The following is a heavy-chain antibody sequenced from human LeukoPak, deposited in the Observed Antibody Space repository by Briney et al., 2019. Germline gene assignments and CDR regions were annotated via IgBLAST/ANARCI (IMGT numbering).Heavy chain of an antibody. J-gene: IGHJ4*02. Sequence: GGFLRLSCAASGFTFSSYAMHWVRQAPGKGLEWVAVISYDGSNKYYADSVKGRFTISRDNSKNTLYLQMNSLRAEDTAVYYCARDSAAAWYFDYWGQGTLVTVSS. V-gene: IGHV3-30*04. CDR3: ARDSAAAWYFDY. CDR2: ISYDGSNK. D-gene: IGHD6-13*01. CDR1: GFTFSSYA.